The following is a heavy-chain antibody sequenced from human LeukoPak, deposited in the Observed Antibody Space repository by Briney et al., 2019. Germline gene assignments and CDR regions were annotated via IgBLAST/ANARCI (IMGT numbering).Heavy chain of an antibody. CDR3: ARGYCSSTSCYGDYFDY. CDR1: GFTFSSYW. Sequence: PGGSLRLSCAASGFTFSSYWMSWVRQAPGKGLEWVANIKQDGSEKYYVDSVKGRFTISRDNAKNSLYLQMNSLRAEGTAVYYCARGYCSSTSCYGDYFDYWGQGTLVTVSS. CDR2: IKQDGSEK. V-gene: IGHV3-7*01. J-gene: IGHJ4*02. D-gene: IGHD2-2*01.